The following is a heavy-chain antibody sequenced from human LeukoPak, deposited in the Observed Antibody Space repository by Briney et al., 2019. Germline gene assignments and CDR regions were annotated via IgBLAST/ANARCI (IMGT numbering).Heavy chain of an antibody. Sequence: GRSLRLSCAASGFTFSSYAMHWVRQAPGKGLEWVAVISYDGSNKYYADSVKGRFTISRDNSKNTLYLQMNSLRAEDTAVYYCARERYCSSTSCPSSKYYFDHWGQGTLVTVSA. J-gene: IGHJ4*02. CDR3: ARERYCSSTSCPSSKYYFDH. CDR1: GFTFSSYA. V-gene: IGHV3-30-3*01. CDR2: ISYDGSNK. D-gene: IGHD2-2*01.